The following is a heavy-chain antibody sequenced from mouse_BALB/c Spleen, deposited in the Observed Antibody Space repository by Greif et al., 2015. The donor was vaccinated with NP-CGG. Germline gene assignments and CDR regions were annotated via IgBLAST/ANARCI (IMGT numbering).Heavy chain of an antibody. Sequence: VESGGGLVQPGGSRKLSCAASGFTFSSFGMHWVRQAPEEGLEWVAYISSGSSTIYYADTVKGRFTISRDNPKNTLFLQMTSLRSEDTAMYYCARPTGGYAMDYWGQGTSVTVSS. J-gene: IGHJ4*01. D-gene: IGHD4-1*02. CDR1: GFTFSSFG. CDR3: ARPTGGYAMDY. CDR2: ISSGSSTI. V-gene: IGHV5-17*02.